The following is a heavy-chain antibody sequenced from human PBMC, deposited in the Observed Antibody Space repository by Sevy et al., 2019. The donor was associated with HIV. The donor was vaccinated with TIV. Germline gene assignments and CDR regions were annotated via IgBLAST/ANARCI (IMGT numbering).Heavy chain of an antibody. CDR1: GFTFSNAW. Sequence: GGSLRLSCAASGFTFSNAWMSWVRQAPGKGLEWVGRIKSKTDGGITDYAAPVKGRFTISRDDSKNTLYLQMNSLKTADTAVYYCTTAGEYSGSYPFDYWGQGTLVTVSS. CDR3: TTAGEYSGSYPFDY. CDR2: IKSKTDGGIT. D-gene: IGHD1-26*01. J-gene: IGHJ4*02. V-gene: IGHV3-15*01.